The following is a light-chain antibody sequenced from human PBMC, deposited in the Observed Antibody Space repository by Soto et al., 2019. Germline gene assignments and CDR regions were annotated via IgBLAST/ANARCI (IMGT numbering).Light chain of an antibody. V-gene: IGLV1-51*01. J-gene: IGLJ2*01. CDR3: GTWDSVLSAV. CDR2: DNN. CDR1: SSNIGSNY. Sequence: QSVLTQPPSVSAAPGQKVTISCSGTSSNIGSNYVSWYQHLPGTAPKLLIYDNNKRSSGIPDRFSGSQSGTSATLDITGLQTGEEADYYCGTWDSVLSAVFGGGTKLTGL.